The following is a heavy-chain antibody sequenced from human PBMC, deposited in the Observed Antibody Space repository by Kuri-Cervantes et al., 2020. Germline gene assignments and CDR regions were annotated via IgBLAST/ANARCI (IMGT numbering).Heavy chain of an antibody. CDR2: INPNSGGT. D-gene: IGHD1-26*01. CDR3: ATTLGGSYSLYYFDY. CDR1: GYTFTGYY. Sequence: ASVKVSCKASGYTFTGYYMHWVRQAPGQGLEWMGWINPNSGGTNYAQKFQGWVTMTRDTSISTAYMELSRLRSDDTAVYYCATTLGGSYSLYYFDYWGQGTLVTVSS. V-gene: IGHV1-2*04. J-gene: IGHJ4*02.